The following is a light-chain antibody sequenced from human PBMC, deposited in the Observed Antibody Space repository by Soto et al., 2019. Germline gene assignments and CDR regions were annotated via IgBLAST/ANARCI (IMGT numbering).Light chain of an antibody. CDR3: SSYTTIKTVV. CDR1: STDVGGYDY. J-gene: IGLJ2*01. V-gene: IGLV2-14*01. Sequence: QSVLTQPASVSGSPGQSITISCTGTSTDVGGYDYVSWYQQYPGKAPKLLIFEVSNRPSGVSDRFSGFKSANTAYLTISGVQPEDEAVYHCSSYTTIKTVVFGGGTKLTVL. CDR2: EVS.